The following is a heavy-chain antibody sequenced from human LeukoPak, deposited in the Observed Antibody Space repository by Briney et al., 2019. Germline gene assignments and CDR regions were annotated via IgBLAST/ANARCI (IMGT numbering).Heavy chain of an antibody. Sequence: SETLSLTCAVSGGSISSSNWWTWVRPPPGKGLEWIGEIYYSGTTKYNPSLKSRVTISVDKSNNQFSLKLSSVTAADTAVYYCARVSTGTTDYWGQGTLVTVSS. D-gene: IGHD1-1*01. CDR2: IYYSGTT. CDR1: GGSISSSNW. CDR3: ARVSTGTTDY. J-gene: IGHJ4*02. V-gene: IGHV4-4*02.